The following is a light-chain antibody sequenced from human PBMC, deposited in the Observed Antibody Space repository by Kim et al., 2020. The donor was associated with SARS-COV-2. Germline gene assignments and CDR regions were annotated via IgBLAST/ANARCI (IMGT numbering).Light chain of an antibody. J-gene: IGKJ2*01. CDR1: QDIGNV. CDR3: QQYNRFPHT. CDR2: AAS. V-gene: IGKV1-16*02. Sequence: SVSVEATIPITCRARQDIGNVLSWLQQKPGRAPKTLISAASTLQSVVPSKFSSSGSATVFTLTITSLQPEDFAAYCCQQYNRFPHTFGQWTKLEI.